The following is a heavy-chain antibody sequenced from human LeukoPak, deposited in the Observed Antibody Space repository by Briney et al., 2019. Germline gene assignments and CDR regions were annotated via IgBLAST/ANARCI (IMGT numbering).Heavy chain of an antibody. CDR1: GYTFTSYD. CDR3: ARGTYYYDSSAPGLIDY. CDR2: MNPNSGNT. Sequence: ASVKVSCKASGYTFTSYDINWVRQATGQGLEWMGWMNPNSGNTGYAQKFQGRVTMTRNTSISTAYMELSSLRSEDTAVYYCARGTYYYDSSAPGLIDYWGQGTLVTVSS. D-gene: IGHD3-22*01. V-gene: IGHV1-8*01. J-gene: IGHJ4*02.